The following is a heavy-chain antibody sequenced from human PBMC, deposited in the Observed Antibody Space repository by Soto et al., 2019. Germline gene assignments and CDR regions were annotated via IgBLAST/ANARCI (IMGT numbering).Heavy chain of an antibody. D-gene: IGHD2-15*01. CDR1: GFTFSDYS. Sequence: EVQLVESGGGLVKPGGSPRLSCAASGFTFSDYSMLWVRQAPGKGLEWLAFIGNSNNPTFYADSVRGRFTISRDNPKHSVYLQMNSLREEDTAVYFCAREDAYCNGGPCYRGAFDFWGQGTIVTVSS. V-gene: IGHV3-21*02. CDR3: AREDAYCNGGPCYRGAFDF. J-gene: IGHJ3*01. CDR2: IGNSNNPT.